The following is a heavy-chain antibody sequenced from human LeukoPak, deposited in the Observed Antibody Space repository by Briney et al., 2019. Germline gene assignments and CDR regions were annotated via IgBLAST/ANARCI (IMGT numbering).Heavy chain of an antibody. D-gene: IGHD2-2*01. Sequence: SGGSLRLSCSASGFTLSRYGMHWVRQAPGKGLEYVSGISSNGGSTNYADSVKGRFTISRDNSKNTLHLQMSSLRAEDTAVYYCVKGYCSSISCSLIDYGGQGTLVTVSS. CDR1: GFTLSRYG. J-gene: IGHJ4*02. CDR3: VKGYCSSISCSLIDY. V-gene: IGHV3-64D*06. CDR2: ISSNGGST.